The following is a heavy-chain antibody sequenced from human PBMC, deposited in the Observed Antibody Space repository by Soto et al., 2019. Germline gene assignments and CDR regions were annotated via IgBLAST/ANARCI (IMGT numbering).Heavy chain of an antibody. Sequence: MLSETLSLTCTFFVDSISSGGYYWSWIRQHAGTGLEWIGYIYYSGSTYYNPSLKSRIAISLDTSKNQFSLSLSSVTAADTAVYYCVTGNAWGVLLYYRGKGTLVTVSS. CDR1: VDSISSGGYY. J-gene: IGHJ4*02. V-gene: IGHV4-31*02. CDR3: VTGNAWGVLLYY. D-gene: IGHD3-16*01. CDR2: IYYSGST.